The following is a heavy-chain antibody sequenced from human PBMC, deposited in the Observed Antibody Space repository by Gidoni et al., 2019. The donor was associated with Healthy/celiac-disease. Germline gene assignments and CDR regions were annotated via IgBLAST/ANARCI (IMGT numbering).Heavy chain of an antibody. D-gene: IGHD2-21*01. Sequence: QVQLQQSGPGLVKPSQTLSLTCAISGDSVSSTSAAWNWIRQSPSRGLEWLGRTYYRSKWYNDYAVSVKSRITINPDTSKNQFSLQLNSVTPEDTAVYYCARALGSYCGGDCYSFDYWGQGTLVTVSS. CDR3: ARALGSYCGGDCYSFDY. V-gene: IGHV6-1*01. CDR2: TYYRSKWYN. CDR1: GDSVSSTSAA. J-gene: IGHJ4*02.